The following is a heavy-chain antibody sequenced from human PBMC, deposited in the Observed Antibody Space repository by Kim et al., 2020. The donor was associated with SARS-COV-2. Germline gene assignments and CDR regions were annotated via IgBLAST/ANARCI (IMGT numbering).Heavy chain of an antibody. CDR1: GFTFSDFY. J-gene: IGHJ4*02. D-gene: IGHD6-13*01. Sequence: GGSLRLSCAASGFTFSDFYITWLRQAPGKGLEWVSYISGSGTTVYYADSVRGRFTISRDNAKRSLYLQMNSLSAEDTAVYHCARVSGSLYNRPFDYWGQGTLVTVSS. CDR2: ISGSGTTV. V-gene: IGHV3-11*01. CDR3: ARVSGSLYNRPFDY.